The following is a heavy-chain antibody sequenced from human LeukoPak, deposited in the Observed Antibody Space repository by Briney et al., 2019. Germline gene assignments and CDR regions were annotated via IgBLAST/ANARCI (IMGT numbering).Heavy chain of an antibody. V-gene: IGHV3-21*01. CDR3: ARAVISRSYDY. J-gene: IGHJ4*02. CDR1: GFTFNTYN. CDR2: ISSSSSYK. D-gene: IGHD3-10*01. Sequence: GGSLRLSCAASGFTFNTYNMNWVRQAPGKGLEWVSSISSSSSYKYYADSVKGRFTISRDNAKNSLYLQMNSLRAEDTAVYYCARAVISRSYDYWGQGTLVTVSS.